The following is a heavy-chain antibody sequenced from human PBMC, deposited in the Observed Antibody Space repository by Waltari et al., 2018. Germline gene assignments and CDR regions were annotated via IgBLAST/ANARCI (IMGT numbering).Heavy chain of an antibody. Sequence: QVQLQQWGAGLLKPSETLSLTCAVYGGSFSGYYWSWIRQPPGKGLEGIGEINHSGSTNYNPFLKSRVTLIVDTSKNQFSLELRSVAAAGPAVYYCGGRRVGGRTGSDYYYYRNDVWGQGTTVTVSS. J-gene: IGHJ6*02. D-gene: IGHD3-16*01. CDR1: GGSFSGYY. CDR2: INHSGST. CDR3: GGRRVGGRTGSDYYYYRNDV. V-gene: IGHV4-34*01.